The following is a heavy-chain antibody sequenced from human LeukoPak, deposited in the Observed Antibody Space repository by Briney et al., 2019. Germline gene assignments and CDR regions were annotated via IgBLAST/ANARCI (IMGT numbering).Heavy chain of an antibody. Sequence: GGSLRLSCAASGFTFSDFWMHWVRQAPGKGLEWVSRINSDGTTTNYADSVKGRFTISRDNSKNTLFLQMNSLRAEDTAVYYCAREAVTRNYFDYWGQGTLVTVSS. D-gene: IGHD4-17*01. V-gene: IGHV3-74*01. CDR3: AREAVTRNYFDY. J-gene: IGHJ4*02. CDR2: INSDGTTT. CDR1: GFTFSDFW.